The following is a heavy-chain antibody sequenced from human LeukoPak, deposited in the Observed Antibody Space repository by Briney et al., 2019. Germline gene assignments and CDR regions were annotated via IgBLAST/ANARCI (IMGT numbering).Heavy chain of an antibody. V-gene: IGHV3-21*04. CDR3: AKSLHSIVVVTASNY. J-gene: IGHJ4*02. Sequence: GGSLRLSCAASGFTFGSYSMNWVRQAPGKGLEWVSSISSSSSYIYYADSVKGRFTISRDNAKNSLYLQMNSLRAEDTAVYYCAKSLHSIVVVTASNYWGQGTLVTVSS. D-gene: IGHD2-21*02. CDR1: GFTFGSYS. CDR2: ISSSSSYI.